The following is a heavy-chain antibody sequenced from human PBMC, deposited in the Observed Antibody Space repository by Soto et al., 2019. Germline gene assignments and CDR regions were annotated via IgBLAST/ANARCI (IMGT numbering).Heavy chain of an antibody. Sequence: EVQLVESGGGLVQPGGSLRLSCAASGFTFSSYLMHWVRQAPGKGLVWVSRINSDGSSTSYADSVKGRFTMSRDNAKNTLYLQMNSLIAEDTAVYYCVRTILVVAAATREDYWGEGTLVTVSS. CDR1: GFTFSSYL. D-gene: IGHD2-15*01. CDR3: VRTILVVAAATREDY. V-gene: IGHV3-74*01. CDR2: INSDGSST. J-gene: IGHJ4*02.